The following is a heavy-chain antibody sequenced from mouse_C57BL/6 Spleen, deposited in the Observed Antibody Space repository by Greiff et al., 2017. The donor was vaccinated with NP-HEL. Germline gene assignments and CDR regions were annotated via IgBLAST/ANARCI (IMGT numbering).Heavy chain of an antibody. CDR1: GYAFSSSW. D-gene: IGHD2-13*01. Sequence: VQLQQSGPELVKPGASVKISCKASGYAFSSSWMNWVKQRPGKGLEWIGRIYPGDGDTNYNGKFKGKATLTADKSSSTAYMQLSSLTSEDSAVYCCARSDYTVYFDYWGQGTTLTVSS. CDR3: ARSDYTVYFDY. J-gene: IGHJ2*01. CDR2: IYPGDGDT. V-gene: IGHV1-82*01.